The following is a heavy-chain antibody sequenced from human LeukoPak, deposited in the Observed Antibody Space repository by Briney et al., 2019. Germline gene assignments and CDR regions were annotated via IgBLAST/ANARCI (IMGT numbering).Heavy chain of an antibody. V-gene: IGHV1-2*04. D-gene: IGHD3-10*01. CDR1: GYTFTSYG. CDR2: INPNSGGT. Sequence: ASVKVSCKASGYTFTSYGISWVRQATGQGLEWMGWINPNSGGTNYAQKFQGWVTMTRDTSISTAYMELSRLRSDDTAVYYCARGAPNVLLWFGELPDFDYWGQGTLVTVSS. J-gene: IGHJ4*02. CDR3: ARGAPNVLLWFGELPDFDY.